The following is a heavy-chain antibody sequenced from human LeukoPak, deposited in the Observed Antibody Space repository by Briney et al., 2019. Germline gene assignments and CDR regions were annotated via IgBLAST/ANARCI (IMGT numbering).Heavy chain of an antibody. D-gene: IGHD5-12*01. CDR1: GFTFSRYS. CDR2: ISTSSSYI. V-gene: IGHV3-21*01. Sequence: GGSLRLSCAASGFTFSRYSMNWVRQAPGKGLEWVSSISTSSSYIYYADSVKGRFTISRHNAKNSLYLQMNSLRAEDTAVYYCASSLLRYSGYGNWGQGTLVTVSS. CDR3: ASSLLRYSGYGN. J-gene: IGHJ4*02.